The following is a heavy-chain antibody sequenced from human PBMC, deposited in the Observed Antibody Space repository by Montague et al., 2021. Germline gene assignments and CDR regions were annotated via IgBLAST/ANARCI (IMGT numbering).Heavy chain of an antibody. CDR1: GDSDGIMELG. V-gene: IGHV6-1*01. D-gene: IGHD3-10*01. CDR3: TRSITVVRGLLFDP. CDR2: SHRMPKWNY. Sequence: CAISGDSDGIMELGRKSERHTSERQSQRQRGSHRMPKWNYDYAVSVKSRITIHPDTSKNQFSLQLNSVTPEDTAVYYCTRSITVVRGLLFDPWGQGTLVTVSS. J-gene: IGHJ5*02.